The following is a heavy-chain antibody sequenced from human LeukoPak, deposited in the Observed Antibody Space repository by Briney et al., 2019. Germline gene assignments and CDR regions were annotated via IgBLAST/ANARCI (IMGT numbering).Heavy chain of an antibody. J-gene: IGHJ3*02. D-gene: IGHD3-22*01. CDR3: ARRAMIVVVIREGYAFDI. Sequence: ASVKVSCKASGYTFTGYYIHWVRQAPGQGLEWMGGIIPIFGTANYAQKFQGRVTITADESTSTAYMELSSLRSEDTAVYYCARRAMIVVVIREGYAFDIWGQGTMVTVSS. CDR2: IIPIFGTA. V-gene: IGHV1-69*13. CDR1: GYTFTGYY.